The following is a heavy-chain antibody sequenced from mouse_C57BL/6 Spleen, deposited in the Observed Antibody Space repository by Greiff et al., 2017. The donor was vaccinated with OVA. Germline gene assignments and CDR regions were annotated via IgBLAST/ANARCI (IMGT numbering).Heavy chain of an antibody. V-gene: IGHV1-64*01. D-gene: IGHD2-4*01. CDR1: GYTFTSYW. CDR3: ARSYDYDGALFAY. CDR2: IHPNSGST. Sequence: QVQLQQPGAELVKPGASVKLSCKASGYTFTSYWMHWVKQRPGQGLEWIGMIHPNSGSTNYNEKFKSKATLTVDKSSSTAYMQLSSLTSEDSAVYYCARSYDYDGALFAYWGQGTLVTVSA. J-gene: IGHJ3*01.